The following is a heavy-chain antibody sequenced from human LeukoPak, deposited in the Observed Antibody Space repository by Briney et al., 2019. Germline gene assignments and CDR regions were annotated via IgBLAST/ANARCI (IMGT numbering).Heavy chain of an antibody. CDR3: AKDRSMAGFVDTAMDHQFYYFDY. CDR1: GFTFSSYA. Sequence: PGGSLRLSCAASGFTFSSYAMSWVRQAPGKGLEWVSAISGSGGSTYYADSVKGRFTISRDNSKNTLYLQMNSLRAEDTAVYYCAKDRSMAGFVDTAMDHQFYYFDYWGQGTLVTVSS. V-gene: IGHV3-23*01. CDR2: ISGSGGST. J-gene: IGHJ4*02. D-gene: IGHD5-18*01.